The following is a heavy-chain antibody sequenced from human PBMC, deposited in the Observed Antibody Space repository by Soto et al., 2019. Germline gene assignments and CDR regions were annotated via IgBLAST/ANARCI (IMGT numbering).Heavy chain of an antibody. D-gene: IGHD3-22*01. V-gene: IGHV3-13*04. J-gene: IGHJ4*02. CDR3: ARAIGPTLFDY. CDR2: IGTTGDT. Sequence: EVQLVESGGGLVQPGGALRLSCSASGFTFSSYDMHWVRQGTGKGLEWVSAIGTTGDTYYAGSVKGRFTISRENAKNSLYLQMNSLRDGDTAIYFCARAIGPTLFDYWGQGTLVTVSS. CDR1: GFTFSSYD.